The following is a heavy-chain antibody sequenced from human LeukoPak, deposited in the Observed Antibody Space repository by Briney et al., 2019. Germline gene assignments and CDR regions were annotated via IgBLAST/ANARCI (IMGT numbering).Heavy chain of an antibody. J-gene: IGHJ6*03. CDR3: AKGSYYCSSSSCPQYYYYMDV. D-gene: IGHD2-2*01. CDR2: IRYDGSDK. Sequence: GGSLRLSCAASGFTFNSYGMHWVRQAPGKGLEWVAFIRYDGSDKYYADSVKGRLTISRDNSKNTLYLQMSSLRAEDTAVYYCAKGSYYCSSSSCPQYYYYMDVGGKGTTVTVS. CDR1: GFTFNSYG. V-gene: IGHV3-30*02.